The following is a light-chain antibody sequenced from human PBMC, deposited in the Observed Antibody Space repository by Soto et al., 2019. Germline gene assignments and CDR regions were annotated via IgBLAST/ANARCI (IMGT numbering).Light chain of an antibody. CDR3: QQTYTTPYT. J-gene: IGKJ2*01. CDR2: GAS. CDR1: QSIGTY. Sequence: DIQLTQSPSSLSASVGDRVTVTCRASQSIGTYLNWYQLKPGKAPKVLIYGASSLQSGVPSRFIGSGSGTDFTLTISSLRPEDFATYCRQQTYTTPYTFGQGTKLEIK. V-gene: IGKV1-39*01.